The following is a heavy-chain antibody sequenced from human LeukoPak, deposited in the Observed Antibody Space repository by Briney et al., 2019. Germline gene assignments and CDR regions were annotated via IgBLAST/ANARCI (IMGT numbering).Heavy chain of an antibody. V-gene: IGHV4-59*01. D-gene: IGHD5-12*01. J-gene: IGHJ6*03. CDR2: IYYSGST. CDR1: GGSISSYY. CDR3: ARGGSGGYVVAYYYYYMDV. Sequence: SETLSLTCTVSGGSISSYYWSWIRQPPGKGLEWIGYIYYSGSTNYNPSLKSRVTISVDTSRNQFSLKLSSVTAADTAVYYCARGGSGGYVVAYYYYYMDVWGKGTTVTVSS.